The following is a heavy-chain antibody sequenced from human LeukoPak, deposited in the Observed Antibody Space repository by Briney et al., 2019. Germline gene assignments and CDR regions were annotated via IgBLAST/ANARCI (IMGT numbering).Heavy chain of an antibody. Sequence: ASVKVSCKASGYTFTSYGISWVRQAPGQGLEWMGWINAGNGNTKYSQKFQGRVTITRDTSAGTAYMELSSLRSEDTAVYYCARGLRDSSGWYPRELDYWGQGTLVTVSS. J-gene: IGHJ4*02. CDR2: INAGNGNT. V-gene: IGHV1-3*01. CDR3: ARGLRDSSGWYPRELDY. CDR1: GYTFTSYG. D-gene: IGHD6-19*01.